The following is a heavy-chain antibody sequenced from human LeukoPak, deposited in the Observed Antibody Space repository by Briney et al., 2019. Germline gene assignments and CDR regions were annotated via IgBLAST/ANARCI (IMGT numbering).Heavy chain of an antibody. CDR2: IYNSGST. CDR1: GGSISIYY. Sequence: SETLSLTCTVSGGSISIYYWSWLRQPPGKGLEWIGYIYNSGSTIYNPSLRSRVTISVDTSKNQFSLKLSSVTAADTAVYYCASTTEQQLGFDYWGQGTLVTVSS. CDR3: ASTTEQQLGFDY. D-gene: IGHD6-13*01. J-gene: IGHJ4*02. V-gene: IGHV4-59*08.